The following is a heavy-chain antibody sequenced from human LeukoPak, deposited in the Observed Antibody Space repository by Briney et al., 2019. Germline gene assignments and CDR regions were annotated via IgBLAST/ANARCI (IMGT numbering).Heavy chain of an antibody. CDR2: INPNSGGT. CDR1: GYTFTGYY. J-gene: IGHJ4*02. V-gene: IGHV1-2*02. CDR3: ARSLGYSYGYFDY. Sequence: ASVKVPCKASGYTFTGYYMHWVRQAPGQGLEWMGWINPNSGGTNYAQKFQGRVTMTRDTSISTAYMELSRLRSDDTAVYYCARSLGYSYGYFDYWGQGTLVTVSS. D-gene: IGHD5-18*01.